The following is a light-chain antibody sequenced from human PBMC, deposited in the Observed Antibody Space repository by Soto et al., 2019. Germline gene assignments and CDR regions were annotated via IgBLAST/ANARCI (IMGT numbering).Light chain of an antibody. CDR1: SSDVGGYAL. J-gene: IGLJ1*01. CDR3: CSYAGRRASYV. CDR2: EVT. Sequence: QSALTQPASVSGSPGQSITISCTGSSSDVGGYALVSWYQQHPGQDPKLIIYEVTKRPSGVSSRFSASRSGLTASLTISGLQPEDAADYFCCSYAGRRASYVFGTGTKVTVL. V-gene: IGLV2-23*02.